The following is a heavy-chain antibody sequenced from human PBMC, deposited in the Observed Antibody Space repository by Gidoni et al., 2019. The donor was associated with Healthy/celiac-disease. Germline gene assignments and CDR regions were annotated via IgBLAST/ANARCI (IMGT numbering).Heavy chain of an antibody. J-gene: IGHJ6*02. D-gene: IGHD3-3*01. V-gene: IGHV5-51*03. Sequence: EVQLVQSGAEVKKPGESLKISCKGSGYSFTSYWIGWVRQMPGKGLEWMGIIYPGDSDTRYSPSFQGQVTISADKSISTAYLQWSSLKASDTAMYYCARSPSPAILEWPEYGMDVWGQGTTVTVSS. CDR1: GYSFTSYW. CDR2: IYPGDSDT. CDR3: ARSPSPAILEWPEYGMDV.